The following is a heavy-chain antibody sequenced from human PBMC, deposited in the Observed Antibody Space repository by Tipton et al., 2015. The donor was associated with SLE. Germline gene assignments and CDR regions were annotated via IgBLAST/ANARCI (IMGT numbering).Heavy chain of an antibody. D-gene: IGHD5-24*01. V-gene: IGHV4-61*02. CDR2: IWASGAT. CDR3: ARAPLSVGDGGSLYL. J-gene: IGHJ2*01. Sequence: TLSLTCTVSGGSISSDRYLWSWIRQPAGKGLEWIGRIWASGATNYNPSFKSRLTISIDTSKNYFSLNLSSVTAADTAVYFCARAPLSVGDGGSLYLWGRCTLVTVSS. CDR1: GGSISSDRYL.